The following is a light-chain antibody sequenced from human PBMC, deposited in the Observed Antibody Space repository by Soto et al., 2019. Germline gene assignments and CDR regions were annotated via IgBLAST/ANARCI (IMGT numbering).Light chain of an antibody. J-gene: IGKJ4*01. Sequence: DIQLTQSPSFLSASVGDRVTITCRASQGISSYLAWYQQKPGQAPKLLIYAASTLQSGVPSRLSGSASGTAFTLTISSLQPEDFATYYCQQLNSYPLTFGGGTKVEIK. CDR3: QQLNSYPLT. CDR2: AAS. CDR1: QGISSY. V-gene: IGKV1-9*01.